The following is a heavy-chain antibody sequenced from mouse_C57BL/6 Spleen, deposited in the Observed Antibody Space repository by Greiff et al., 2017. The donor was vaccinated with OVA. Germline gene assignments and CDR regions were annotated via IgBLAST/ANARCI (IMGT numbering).Heavy chain of an antibody. Sequence: EVQLQQSGPELVKPGASVKISCQASGYSFTDYNMNWVKQSNGKSLEWIGVINPNYGTTSYNQKFKGKATLTVDQSSSTAYMQLNSLTSEDSAVYYCARRITTVVARYFDVWGTGTTVTVSS. V-gene: IGHV1-39*01. CDR3: ARRITTVVARYFDV. J-gene: IGHJ1*03. CDR2: INPNYGTT. CDR1: GYSFTDYN. D-gene: IGHD1-1*01.